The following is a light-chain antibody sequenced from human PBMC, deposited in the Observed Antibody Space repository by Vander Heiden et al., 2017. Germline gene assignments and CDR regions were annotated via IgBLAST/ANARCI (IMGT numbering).Light chain of an antibody. CDR3: QQHNNWPRT. Sequence: EIVRTQSPASLSVSPGERATLTCRASQSINTYLAWYQQKPGQAPRLLISGASTRATGIPARFSVSGSGTEFTLTISSLQSEDFAVYYCQQHNNWPRTFGQGTRVEIK. J-gene: IGKJ1*01. V-gene: IGKV3-15*01. CDR1: QSINTY. CDR2: GAS.